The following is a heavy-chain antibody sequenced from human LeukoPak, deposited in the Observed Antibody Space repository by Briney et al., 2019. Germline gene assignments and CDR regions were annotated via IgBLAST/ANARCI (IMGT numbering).Heavy chain of an antibody. J-gene: IGHJ4*02. D-gene: IGHD6-13*01. CDR3: ATNPGDSSSWYQDLFDY. CDR1: GYSISSGYY. CDR2: IYHSGST. Sequence: SETPSLTXAVSGYSISSGYYWRWIRQPPGKGLEWIGSIYHSGSTYYNPSLKSRVTIPVDTSKNQFSLKLSSVTAADTAVYYCATNPGDSSSWYQDLFDYWGQGTLVTVSS. V-gene: IGHV4-38-2*01.